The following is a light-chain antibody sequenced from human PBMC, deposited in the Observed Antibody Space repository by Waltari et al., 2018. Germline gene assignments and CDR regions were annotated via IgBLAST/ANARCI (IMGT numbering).Light chain of an antibody. V-gene: IGLV2-8*01. CDR1: SSDVGGYNY. CDR3: SSYAGSNNVVV. Sequence: QSALTQPPSASGSPGQSVTISCTGTSSDVGGYNYVPWYQQHPGKAPKPMIYEVSKRPSGVPDRSAGSNSGNTASLTVSGLQAEDEADYYCSSYAGSNNVVVFGGGTKLTVL. CDR2: EVS. J-gene: IGLJ2*01.